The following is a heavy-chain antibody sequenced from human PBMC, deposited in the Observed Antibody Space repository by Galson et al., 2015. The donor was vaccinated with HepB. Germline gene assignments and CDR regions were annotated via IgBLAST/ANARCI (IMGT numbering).Heavy chain of an antibody. CDR3: TTLLGGYCDSSGYYYASLDNWFDP. CDR2: IRSKANSYAT. Sequence: SLRLSCAASGFTFSGSAMHWVRQASGKGLEWVGRIRSKANSYATAYAASVKGRFTISRDDSKNTAYLQMNSLKTEDTAVYYCTTLLGGYCDSSGYYYASLDNWFDPWGQGTLVTVSS. D-gene: IGHD3-22*01. V-gene: IGHV3-73*01. J-gene: IGHJ5*02. CDR1: GFTFSGSA.